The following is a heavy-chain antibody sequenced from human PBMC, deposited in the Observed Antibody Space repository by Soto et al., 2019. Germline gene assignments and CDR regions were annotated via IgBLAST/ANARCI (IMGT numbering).Heavy chain of an antibody. J-gene: IGHJ4*02. CDR1: GFNFNNYG. CDR3: AKDRLAGNFDY. Sequence: GGSLRLSCAASGFNFNNYGMHWVRQAPGKGLEWVAVISHNERNTYYTDSVKGRLTISRDNSKNTLYLQMNGLRVEDTAVYYCAKDRLAGNFDYWGQGTQVTVSS. CDR2: ISHNERNT. V-gene: IGHV3-30*18. D-gene: IGHD6-13*01.